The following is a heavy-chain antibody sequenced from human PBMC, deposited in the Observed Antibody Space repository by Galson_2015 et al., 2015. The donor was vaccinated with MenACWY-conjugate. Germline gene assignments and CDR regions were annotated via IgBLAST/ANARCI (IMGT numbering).Heavy chain of an antibody. J-gene: IGHJ6*02. CDR2: ISGNT. D-gene: IGHD3-10*01. V-gene: IGHV3-23*01. CDR3: AKWSGYGDF. CDR1: GFTFSSNG. Sequence: SLRLSCAASGFTFSSNGMSWVRQAPGKGLEWVSGISGNTFYADSVKGRFTISRDNSKNTVYLQMNSLRAEDTAVYYCAKWSGYGDFRGQGTAVTVSS.